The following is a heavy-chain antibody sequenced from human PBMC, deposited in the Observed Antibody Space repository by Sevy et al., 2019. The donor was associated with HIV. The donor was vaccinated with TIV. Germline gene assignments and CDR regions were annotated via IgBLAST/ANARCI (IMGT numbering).Heavy chain of an antibody. CDR1: GFTFNSYW. J-gene: IGHJ6*02. V-gene: IGHV3-7*01. CDR3: AREGSPYDTYYYYYGMDV. D-gene: IGHD5-12*01. CDR2: IKQDGSEK. Sequence: GGSLRLSCAASGFTFNSYWMSWIRQAPGKGLEWVANIKQDGSEKYYVDSVKGRFTISRDNSQNSLFLQMNTLRAEDTAVYYCAREGSPYDTYYYYYGMDVWGQGTTVTVSS.